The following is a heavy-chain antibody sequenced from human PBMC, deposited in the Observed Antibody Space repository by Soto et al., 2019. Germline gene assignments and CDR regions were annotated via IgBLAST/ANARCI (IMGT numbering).Heavy chain of an antibody. CDR1: GFTFSSYA. V-gene: IGHV3-23*01. J-gene: IGHJ4*02. Sequence: EVQLLESGGGLVQPGGSLRLSCAAAGFTFSSYAMSWVRQAPGKGLEWVSAISGSGGSTYYADSLKGRFTIFRDNSKITPYLQMNSLRAEDTAVYYCAKVDYIWGSRYFDYWGQGTLVTVSS. D-gene: IGHD3-16*01. CDR2: ISGSGGST. CDR3: AKVDYIWGSRYFDY.